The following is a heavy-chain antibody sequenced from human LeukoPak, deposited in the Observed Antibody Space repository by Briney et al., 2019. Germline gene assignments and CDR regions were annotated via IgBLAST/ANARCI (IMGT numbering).Heavy chain of an antibody. Sequence: GGALRLFCAASGFTFSSYWMHWVRQAPGKGLVWVSRINSDGSSTSYADSVKGRFTISRDNAKNSLYLQMNSLRADDTAVYYCARIFCNTTSCYIWDFRVDVWGRGTTVTVSS. CDR3: ARIFCNTTSCYIWDFRVDV. J-gene: IGHJ6*02. CDR2: INSDGSST. CDR1: GFTFSSYW. V-gene: IGHV3-74*01. D-gene: IGHD2-2*02.